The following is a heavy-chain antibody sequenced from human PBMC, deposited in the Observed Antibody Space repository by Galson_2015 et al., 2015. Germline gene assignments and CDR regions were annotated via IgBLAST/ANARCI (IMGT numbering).Heavy chain of an antibody. CDR1: GGSFSDYY. CDR2: INRSGSI. J-gene: IGHJ4*02. Sequence: SETLSLTCAVYGGSFSDYYWSWIRQPPGKGLEWIGEINRSGSINYNPSLKSRVTISVDTSNNQFSLKLTSVTAADTAVYYCARFLYGSGSYWSKGGKYFDYWGQGTLVTV. V-gene: IGHV4-34*01. D-gene: IGHD3-10*01. CDR3: ARFLYGSGSYWSKGGKYFDY.